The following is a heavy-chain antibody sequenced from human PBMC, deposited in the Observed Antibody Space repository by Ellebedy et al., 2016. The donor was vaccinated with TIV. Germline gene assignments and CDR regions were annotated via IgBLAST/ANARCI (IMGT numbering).Heavy chain of an antibody. J-gene: IGHJ6*02. D-gene: IGHD3-9*01. V-gene: IGHV3-43*02. Sequence: GGSLRLSCAASGFTFTNYAMTWVRQAPGKGLEWVSGISDNGASTYYADSVKGRFTISRDNSTNSLYLQMNSLRTEDTALYYCAIFNYGMDVWGQGTTVTVSS. CDR3: AIFNYGMDV. CDR1: GFTFTNYA. CDR2: ISDNGAST.